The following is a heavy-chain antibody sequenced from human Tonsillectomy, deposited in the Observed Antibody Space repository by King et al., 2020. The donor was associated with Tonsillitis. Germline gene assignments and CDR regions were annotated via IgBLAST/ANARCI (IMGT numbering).Heavy chain of an antibody. Sequence: VQLVESGGGVVQPGRSLRLSCAASGFTFSSYGMHWVRQAPGKGLEWVAVIWYDGSNKYFADSVKGRFTISRDNSKNTLYLQMNSLRAEETAVYYCASLPGYSYGLPGVDYWGQGTLVTVSS. V-gene: IGHV3-33*08. J-gene: IGHJ4*02. CDR2: IWYDGSNK. D-gene: IGHD5-18*01. CDR3: ASLPGYSYGLPGVDY. CDR1: GFTFSSYG.